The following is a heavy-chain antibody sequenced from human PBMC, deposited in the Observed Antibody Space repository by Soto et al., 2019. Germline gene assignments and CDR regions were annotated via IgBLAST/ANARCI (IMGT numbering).Heavy chain of an antibody. D-gene: IGHD6-19*01. V-gene: IGHV3-11*05. J-gene: IGHJ4*02. Sequence: QVQLVESGGGLVKPGGSLRLSCAASGFTFSDYYMSWIRQAPGKGLEWVSYISSSSSYTNYADSVKGRFTISRDNAKNSLYLQMNSLRAQDTAVYYCARHFIAVVGGPFDYWGQGTLVTVSS. CDR2: ISSSSSYT. CDR1: GFTFSDYY. CDR3: ARHFIAVVGGPFDY.